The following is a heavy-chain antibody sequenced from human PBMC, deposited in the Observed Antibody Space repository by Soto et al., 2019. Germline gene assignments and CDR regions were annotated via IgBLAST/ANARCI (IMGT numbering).Heavy chain of an antibody. Sequence: SETLSLTCVVSGYSITGGYYWAWIRQPPGKGLEWIGSLYHSVTTYYNPSLKSRVSISVDLSRNQFSLRLASVTAADTTMYYCARVLMGDTSPLVWGPGTLVTVSS. V-gene: IGHV4-38-2*01. D-gene: IGHD1-26*01. CDR2: LYHSVTT. J-gene: IGHJ4*02. CDR1: GYSITGGYY. CDR3: ARVLMGDTSPLV.